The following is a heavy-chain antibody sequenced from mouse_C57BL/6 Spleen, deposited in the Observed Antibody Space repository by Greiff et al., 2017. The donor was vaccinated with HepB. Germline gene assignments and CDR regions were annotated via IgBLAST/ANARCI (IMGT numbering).Heavy chain of an antibody. CDR3: ARRYYVSSDWYFDV. CDR1: GYSFTGYY. D-gene: IGHD1-1*01. V-gene: IGHV1-42*01. CDR2: INPSTGGT. Sequence: VQLQQSGPELVKPGASVKISCKASGYSFTGYYMNWVKQSPEKSLEWIGEINPSTGGTTYNQKFKAKATLTVDKSSSTAYMQLKSLTSEDSAVYYCARRYYVSSDWYFDVWGTGTTVTVSS. J-gene: IGHJ1*03.